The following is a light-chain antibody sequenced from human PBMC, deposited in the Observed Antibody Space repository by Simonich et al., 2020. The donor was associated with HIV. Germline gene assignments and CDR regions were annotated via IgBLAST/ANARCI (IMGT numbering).Light chain of an antibody. CDR3: QQSYNTLSIT. CDR1: QSISSY. CDR2: AAS. V-gene: IGKV1-39*01. J-gene: IGKJ5*01. Sequence: DIQMTQYPSSLSASVGDRVTITCRTRQSISSYLNWYQHKPGKAPKLLIYAASSLQSGVPSRFSGSGSGTDFTLTISSLQPEDFATYYCQQSYNTLSITFGQGTRLEIK.